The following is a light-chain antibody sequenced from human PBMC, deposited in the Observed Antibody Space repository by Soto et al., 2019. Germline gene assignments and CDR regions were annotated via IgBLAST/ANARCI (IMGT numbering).Light chain of an antibody. J-gene: IGLJ2*01. Sequence: SAVTQPASVSGSPGQSITISCTGTSSDIGAYNFVSWYQQHPGKAPKLMLYDVNIRPSGVSNRFSGSKSGNTASLTISGLQAEDEADYYCTSRTTSTTRIFGGGTKVTV. V-gene: IGLV2-14*03. CDR2: DVN. CDR3: TSRTTSTTRI. CDR1: SSDIGAYNF.